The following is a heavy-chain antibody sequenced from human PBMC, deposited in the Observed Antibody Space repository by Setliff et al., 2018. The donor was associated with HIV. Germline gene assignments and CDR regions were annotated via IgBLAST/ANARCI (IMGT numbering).Heavy chain of an antibody. CDR3: ATTYHPDSRGYPPEYFLR. CDR2: NYYSGSP. V-gene: IGHV4-59*08. Sequence: PSETLSLTCTVSGFSVTSHYWGWIRQPPGKGLEWIGHNYYSGSPTYNTSLKSRGSIFLDTSENQVSLKLSSVTAADTAVYYCATTYHPDSRGYPPEYFLRWGQGILVTVSS. J-gene: IGHJ1*01. D-gene: IGHD3-22*01. CDR1: GFSVTSHY.